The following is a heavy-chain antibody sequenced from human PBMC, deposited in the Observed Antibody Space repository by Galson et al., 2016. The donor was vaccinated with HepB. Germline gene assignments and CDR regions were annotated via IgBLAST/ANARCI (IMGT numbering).Heavy chain of an antibody. CDR3: ARSTAVSGRRSWGYLDP. Sequence: SETLSLTCTLSGGSIDTVAFYWAWIRQTPGKGLEWIGSIYHTGSTYLSASLKSRVIMSVDKSMNQCSLTLRSLTVADSAVYYCARSTAVSGRRSWGYLDPWGQGTLVSVSS. J-gene: IGHJ5*02. V-gene: IGHV4-39*01. CDR2: IYHTGST. D-gene: IGHD6-19*01. CDR1: GGSIDTVAFY.